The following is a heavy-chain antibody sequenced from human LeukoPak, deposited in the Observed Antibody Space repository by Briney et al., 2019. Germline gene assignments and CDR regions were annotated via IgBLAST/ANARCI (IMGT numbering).Heavy chain of an antibody. J-gene: IGHJ4*02. CDR2: IYRSGAT. D-gene: IGHD3-22*01. CDR3: ARNAGYSDLNY. CDR1: GDSFSSNNY. V-gene: IGHV4-4*02. Sequence: SETLSLTCTVSGDSFSSNNYRTWVRQPPGKGLEWIGEIYRSGATNYNPFLRGRVTVSLDKSKNQFSLRLNSVTAADTAIYYCARNAGYSDLNYWGQGVLVIVSS.